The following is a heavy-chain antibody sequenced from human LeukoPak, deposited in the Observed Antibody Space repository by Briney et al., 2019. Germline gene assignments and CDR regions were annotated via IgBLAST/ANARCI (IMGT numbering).Heavy chain of an antibody. D-gene: IGHD6-13*01. Sequence: SETLSLTCTVSGGSISSSSYYWGWIRQPPGKGLEWIGSIYYSGSTYYNPPLKSRVTISVDTSKNQFSLKLSSVTAADTAVYYCARVKAALFDYWGQGTLVTVSS. V-gene: IGHV4-39*07. J-gene: IGHJ4*02. CDR2: IYYSGST. CDR3: ARVKAALFDY. CDR1: GGSISSSSYY.